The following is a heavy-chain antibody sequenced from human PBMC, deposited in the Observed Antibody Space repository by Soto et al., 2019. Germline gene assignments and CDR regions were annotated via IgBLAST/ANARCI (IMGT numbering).Heavy chain of an antibody. CDR1: GYTFSSYG. V-gene: IGHV1-18*01. CDR2: ISAYNGNT. J-gene: IGHJ5*02. CDR3: ETEKGYSYGSVVGWFDP. D-gene: IGHD5-18*01. Sequence: ASVKVSCKASGYTFSSYGISWVQQAPGQGLEWMGWISAYNGNTNYAQKLQGRVTMTTDTSTSTAYMELRSLRSDDTAVYYCETEKGYSYGSVVGWFDPWGQRTPVIVPS.